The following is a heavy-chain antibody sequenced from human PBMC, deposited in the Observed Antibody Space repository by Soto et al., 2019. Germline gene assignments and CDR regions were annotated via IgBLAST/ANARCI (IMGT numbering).Heavy chain of an antibody. CDR2: IYSSGSA. J-gene: IGHJ4*02. Sequence: QVQLLESGPGLVKPSETLSLTCTVSGGSISSYYWSWIRQPPGKGLEWIGYIYSSGSANYSPSLKSRVTRSVDTSKNQFSLKLSSVTAADTAVYYCARDRLYSSSWYAIDYWGQGTLVTVSS. CDR3: ARDRLYSSSWYAIDY. D-gene: IGHD6-13*01. V-gene: IGHV4-59*01. CDR1: GGSISSYY.